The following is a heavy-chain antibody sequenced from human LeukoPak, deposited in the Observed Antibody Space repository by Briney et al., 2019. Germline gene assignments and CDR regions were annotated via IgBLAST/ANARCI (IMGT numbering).Heavy chain of an antibody. CDR3: AKFSSGWYIDY. Sequence: GGSLRLSCTACRFTFSSYGMHGVRQAPGKGLEWVAFLRDDGSNQYYADSVKGRFTISRDNSKNTLYLQMNSLRVEDTAVYYCAKFSSGWYIDYWGQGTLVSVSS. J-gene: IGHJ4*02. D-gene: IGHD6-19*01. V-gene: IGHV3-30*02. CDR2: LRDDGSNQ. CDR1: RFTFSSYG.